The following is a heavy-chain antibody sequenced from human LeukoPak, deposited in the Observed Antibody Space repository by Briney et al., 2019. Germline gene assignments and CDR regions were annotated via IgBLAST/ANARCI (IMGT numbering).Heavy chain of an antibody. Sequence: GESLKISCKGSGYSFTSYWIGWVRQMPGKGLEWMGIIYPGDSDTRYSPSFQGQVTISADKSISTAYLQWSSLKASDTAMYYCARLLTRVATTHDAFDIWGQGTMVTVSS. V-gene: IGHV5-51*01. J-gene: IGHJ3*02. CDR3: ARLLTRVATTHDAFDI. CDR2: IYPGDSDT. CDR1: GYSFTSYW. D-gene: IGHD5-12*01.